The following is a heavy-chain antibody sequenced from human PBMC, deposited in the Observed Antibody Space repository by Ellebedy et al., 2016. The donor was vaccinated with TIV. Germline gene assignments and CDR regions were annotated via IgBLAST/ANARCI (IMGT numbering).Heavy chain of an antibody. CDR3: ARGSNYDY. CDR2: ISSSSSYI. J-gene: IGHJ4*02. CDR1: GFTFSSYS. V-gene: IGHV3-21*01. D-gene: IGHD4-11*01. Sequence: GESLKISXAASGFTFSSYSMNWVRQAPGKGLEWVSSISSSSSYIYYADSVKGRFTISRDNAKNSLYLQMNSLRAEDTAVYYCARGSNYDYWGQGTLVTVSS.